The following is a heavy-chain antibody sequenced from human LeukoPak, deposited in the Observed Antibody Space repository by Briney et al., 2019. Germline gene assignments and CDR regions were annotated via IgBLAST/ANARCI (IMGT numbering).Heavy chain of an antibody. Sequence: GGSLRLSCAASEFTFSSYAFHWVRQAPGKGLEWVAFISYDGSNKFYADSVKGRFTISRDNSKNTLYLQMNSLRAEDTAVYYCARDGPQRYSGYFDYWGQGAPVTVS. J-gene: IGHJ4*02. CDR2: ISYDGSNK. D-gene: IGHD5-12*01. V-gene: IGHV3-30-3*01. CDR3: ARDGPQRYSGYFDY. CDR1: EFTFSSYA.